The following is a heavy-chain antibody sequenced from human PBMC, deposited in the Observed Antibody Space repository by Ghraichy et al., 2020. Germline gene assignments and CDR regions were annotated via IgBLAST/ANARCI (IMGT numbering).Heavy chain of an antibody. Sequence: SETLSLTCAVYDGSFSGHYWSWIRLPPGKGLEWIGEINHSGSTKNNPSLKSRVTISVDTSKNQFSLKLNSVTAADTAIYYCARAVVAATPYFDYWGLGTLVTVPS. V-gene: IGHV4-34*01. J-gene: IGHJ4*02. D-gene: IGHD2-15*01. CDR3: ARAVVAATPYFDY. CDR2: INHSGST. CDR1: DGSFSGHY.